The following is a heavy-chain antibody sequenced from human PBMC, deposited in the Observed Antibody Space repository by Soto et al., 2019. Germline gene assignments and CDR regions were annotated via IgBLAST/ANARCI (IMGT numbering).Heavy chain of an antibody. CDR1: GGSISSYY. D-gene: IGHD3-22*01. J-gene: IGHJ4*02. CDR2: TFYSGST. CDR3: AREREDHYDRSGYFEY. Sequence: SETLSLTCTVSGGSISSYYWSWIRQPPGKGLEWIGYTFYSGSTNYNSSLKSRVIISVDTSKNQFSLKLNSVTAADTAVYYCAREREDHYDRSGYFEYLGQGTLVAVSS. V-gene: IGHV4-59*01.